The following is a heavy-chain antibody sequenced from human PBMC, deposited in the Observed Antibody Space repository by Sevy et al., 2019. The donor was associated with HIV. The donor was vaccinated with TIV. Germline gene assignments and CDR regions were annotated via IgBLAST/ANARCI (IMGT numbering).Heavy chain of an antibody. Sequence: GGSLRLSCAASGFTVSSNYMSWVRQAPGKGLEWVSVIYSGGSTYYADSVKGRFTMSRDKCKNTLYLQMNSLRAEDTAVYYCARDVDFWRGDMDVWGKGTTVTVSS. V-gene: IGHV3-53*01. CDR3: ARDVDFWRGDMDV. J-gene: IGHJ6*03. CDR1: GFTVSSNY. D-gene: IGHD3-3*01. CDR2: IYSGGST.